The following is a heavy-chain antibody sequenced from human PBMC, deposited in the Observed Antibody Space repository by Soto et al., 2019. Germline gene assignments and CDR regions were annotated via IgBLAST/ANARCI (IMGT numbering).Heavy chain of an antibody. CDR2: IYFSGTT. J-gene: IGHJ5*02. Sequence: SETLSLTCTVSGGSIGTYYWSWIRQPPGKRLEWIGYIYFSGTTNYNPSLKSRVTISVDTSKNQFSLKLSSVTAADTAVYYCARDRVDSGSYLFDPWGQGTLVTVSS. CDR3: ARDRVDSGSYLFDP. V-gene: IGHV4-59*01. D-gene: IGHD1-26*01. CDR1: GGSIGTYY.